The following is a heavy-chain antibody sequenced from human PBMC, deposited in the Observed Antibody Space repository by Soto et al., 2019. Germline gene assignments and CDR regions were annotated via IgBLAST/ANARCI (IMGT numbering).Heavy chain of an antibody. CDR1: GYGFTSYA. J-gene: IGHJ4*02. CDR2: INAGNGNT. D-gene: IGHD3-10*01. Sequence: ASVKVSSKASGYGFTSYAMHSLRQAPGQRLEWMGWINAGNGNTKYSQKFQGRVTITRDTSASTAYMELSSLRSEDTAVYYCARDYYCSGSYVVWGQGTLVTVSS. V-gene: IGHV1-3*01. CDR3: ARDYYCSGSYVV.